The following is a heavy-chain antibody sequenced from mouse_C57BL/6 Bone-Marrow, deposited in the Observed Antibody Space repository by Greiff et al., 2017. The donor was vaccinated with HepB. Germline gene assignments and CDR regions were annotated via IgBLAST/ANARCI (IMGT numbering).Heavy chain of an antibody. Sequence: QVQLKESGPGLVAPSQSLSITCTVSGFSLTSYGVDWVRQSPGTGLEWLGVIWGVGSTNYNSALKSRLSISKDNSKSQVFLKMNSLQTDHTAMYYCATYGYEGAWFAYWGQGTLVTVSA. CDR1: GFSLTSYG. V-gene: IGHV2-6*01. CDR3: ATYGYEGAWFAY. D-gene: IGHD2-2*01. CDR2: IWGVGST. J-gene: IGHJ3*01.